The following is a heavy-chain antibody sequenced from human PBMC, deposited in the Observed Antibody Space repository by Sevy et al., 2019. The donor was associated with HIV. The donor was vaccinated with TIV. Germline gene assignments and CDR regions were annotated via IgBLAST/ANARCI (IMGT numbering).Heavy chain of an antibody. Sequence: SETLSLTCTVSGGSISSGDYYWSWIRQPPGKGLEWIGYIYYSGSTYYNPSLKSRVTISVDTSKNHFSLKLSSVTAADTAVYYCARVTGYTYYDFWSGYTFDYWGQGTLVTVSS. CDR3: ARVTGYTYYDFWSGYTFDY. V-gene: IGHV4-30-4*01. CDR1: GGSISSGDYY. J-gene: IGHJ4*02. D-gene: IGHD3-3*01. CDR2: IYYSGST.